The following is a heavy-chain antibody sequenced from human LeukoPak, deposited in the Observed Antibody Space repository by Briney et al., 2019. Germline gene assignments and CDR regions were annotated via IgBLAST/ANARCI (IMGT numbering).Heavy chain of an antibody. CDR2: ISYDGGNK. D-gene: IGHD3-10*01. CDR3: ARDPYGSGSYSYFDY. J-gene: IGHJ4*02. CDR1: GFTFSSSA. V-gene: IGHV3-30-3*01. Sequence: GGSLRLSCAASGFTFSSSAMHWVRQAPGKGLEWVALISYDGGNKYYADSVKGRFTISRDNSKNTLYLQMNSLRAEDTAVYYCARDPYGSGSYSYFDYWGQGTLVTVSS.